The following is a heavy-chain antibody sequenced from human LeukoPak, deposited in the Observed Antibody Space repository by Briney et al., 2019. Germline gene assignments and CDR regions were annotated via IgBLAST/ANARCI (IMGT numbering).Heavy chain of an antibody. V-gene: IGHV4-59*01. D-gene: IGHD6-13*01. Sequence: TSETLSLTCTVSGGSISSYYWSWIRQPPGKGLEWIGYIYYSGSTNYNPSLKSRVTISVDTSKNQFSLKLSSVTAADTAVYYCARAPGYSSSWLDPWGQGTLVTVSS. CDR2: IYYSGST. J-gene: IGHJ5*02. CDR3: ARAPGYSSSWLDP. CDR1: GGSISSYY.